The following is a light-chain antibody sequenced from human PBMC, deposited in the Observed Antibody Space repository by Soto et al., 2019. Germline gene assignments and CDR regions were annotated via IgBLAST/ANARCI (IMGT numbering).Light chain of an antibody. V-gene: IGKV3-20*01. CDR3: QQYGDSPKT. Sequence: EIVLTQSPGTLSLSPGERATLSCRASQSITTMYLAWYQQKAGQAPRLLIYGASRRATGIPDRITGGGSGTNFTPTISRLEPEDFAVYYCQQYGDSPKTFGQGTKVEVK. CDR2: GAS. CDR1: QSITTMY. J-gene: IGKJ1*01.